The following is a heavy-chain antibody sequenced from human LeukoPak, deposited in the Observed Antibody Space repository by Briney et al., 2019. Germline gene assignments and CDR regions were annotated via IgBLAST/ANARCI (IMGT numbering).Heavy chain of an antibody. CDR2: ISWNSGSI. Sequence: GGSLRLSCAASGFTFDDYAMHWVRQAPGKGLEWVSGISWNSGSIGYADSVKGRFTISRDNAKNSLYLQMNSLRAEDTAVYYCARGISSSWSSAAFQPFDYWGQGTLVTVSS. D-gene: IGHD6-13*01. V-gene: IGHV3-9*01. J-gene: IGHJ4*02. CDR3: ARGISSSWSSAAFQPFDY. CDR1: GFTFDDYA.